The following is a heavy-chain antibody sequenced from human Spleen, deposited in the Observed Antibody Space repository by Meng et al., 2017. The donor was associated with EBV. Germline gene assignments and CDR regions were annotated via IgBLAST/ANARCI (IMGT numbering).Heavy chain of an antibody. J-gene: IGHJ4*02. Sequence: QAQLQQWGVGLLKPSGTRSLTCAVYGGSFTDYYWSWIRQSPGKGLEWIGEINHRGSTNYKPSLKSRVTISVDTSKNQFSLNLTSVTAADTAVYYCARGMVAAASLDWWGQGTLVTVSS. V-gene: IGHV4-34*01. CDR2: INHRGST. CDR3: ARGMVAAASLDW. CDR1: GGSFTDYY. D-gene: IGHD2-2*01.